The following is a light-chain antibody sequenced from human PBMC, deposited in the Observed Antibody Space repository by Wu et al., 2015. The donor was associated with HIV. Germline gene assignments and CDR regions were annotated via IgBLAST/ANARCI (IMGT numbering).Light chain of an antibody. CDR2: ATS. V-gene: IGKV1-6*01. J-gene: IGKJ1*01. Sequence: AIQVTQSPSSLSASVGDRVTITCRASQGIRNDLGWYQQRPGKAPKLLIYATSSLQSGVPSRFSGSGSGTDFTLTISSLQPEDFATYYCLQDYSYPRTFGQGTKVEIK. CDR1: QGIRND. CDR3: LQDYSYPRT.